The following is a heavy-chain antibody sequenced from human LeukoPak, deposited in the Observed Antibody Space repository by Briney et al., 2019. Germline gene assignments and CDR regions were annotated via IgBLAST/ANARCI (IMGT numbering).Heavy chain of an antibody. V-gene: IGHV3-23*01. CDR3: AKYRITMIVVGGAFDI. Sequence: PGGSLSLSCAASGFTFSSYAMSWVRQAPGKGLEWVSAISGSGGSTYYADSVKGRFTISRDNSKNTLYLQMNSLRAEDTAVYYCAKYRITMIVVGGAFDIWGQGPMVTVSS. CDR2: ISGSGGST. J-gene: IGHJ3*02. CDR1: GFTFSSYA. D-gene: IGHD3-22*01.